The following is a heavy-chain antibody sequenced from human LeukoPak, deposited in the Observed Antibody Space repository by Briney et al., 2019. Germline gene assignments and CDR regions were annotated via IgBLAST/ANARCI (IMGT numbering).Heavy chain of an antibody. Sequence: PSETLSLTCTVSGRSFSSYYWSWIRQPPGKGLEGIGHFYYSGSTNYNPSLKSRVTISVDTSKNQFSLKLSSVTAADTAVYYCARDRPDGITGTRGPYGMDVWGKGTTVTVSS. V-gene: IGHV4-59*01. CDR1: GRSFSSYY. CDR2: FYYSGST. CDR3: ARDRPDGITGTRGPYGMDV. J-gene: IGHJ6*04. D-gene: IGHD1-20*01.